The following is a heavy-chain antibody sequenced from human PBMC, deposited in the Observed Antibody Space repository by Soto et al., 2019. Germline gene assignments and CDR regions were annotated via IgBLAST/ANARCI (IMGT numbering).Heavy chain of an antibody. CDR2: IYSGGST. V-gene: IGHV3-66*01. D-gene: IGHD3-10*01. CDR1: GFTVSSNY. CDR3: AREGSYYGSGSYPLGFDY. J-gene: IGHJ4*02. Sequence: GGSLRLSCAASGFTVSSNYMSWVRQAPGKGLEWVSVIYSGGSTYYADSVKGRFTISRDNSKNTLYLQMNSLRAEDTAVYYCAREGSYYGSGSYPLGFDYWGQGTLVTVSS.